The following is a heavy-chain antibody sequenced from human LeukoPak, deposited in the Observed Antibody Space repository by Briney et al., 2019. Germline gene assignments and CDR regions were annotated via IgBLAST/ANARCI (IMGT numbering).Heavy chain of an antibody. CDR2: FDAVDGEI. V-gene: IGHV1-24*01. CDR1: GYTLTELS. Sequence: ASVKVSCKVSGYTLTELSMHCVRQAPGKGGDWMGGFDAVDGEIIYEQKFQGRVTMTEDTATDTAYMYLSSLRSEDTAVYYCATRGDYYGSGRTGNWFDPWGQGTLVTVSS. CDR3: ATRGDYYGSGRTGNWFDP. D-gene: IGHD3-10*01. J-gene: IGHJ5*02.